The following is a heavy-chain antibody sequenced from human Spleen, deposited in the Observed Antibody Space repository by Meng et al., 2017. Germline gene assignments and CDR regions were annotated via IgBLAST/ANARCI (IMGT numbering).Heavy chain of an antibody. J-gene: IGHJ5*02. CDR1: GFTFSSYE. V-gene: IGHV3-48*03. CDR3: GLGYYYGSETFDA. CDR2: ISSSGSAI. D-gene: IGHD3-10*01. Sequence: GESLKISCVASGFTFSSYEMNWVRQAPGKGLEWVSYISSSGSAIYYADSVKGRFTISRDNAQKSLYLQMNTLRVEDTAVYYCGLGYYYGSETFDAWGQGTLVTVSS.